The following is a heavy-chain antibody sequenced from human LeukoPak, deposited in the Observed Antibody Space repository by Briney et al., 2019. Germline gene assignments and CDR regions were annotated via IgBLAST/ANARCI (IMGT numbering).Heavy chain of an antibody. D-gene: IGHD1-14*01. J-gene: IGHJ4*02. CDR1: GGSISSYY. CDR2: IYYSGST. CDR3: ARRRITGGYFDY. Sequence: SETLSLTCTVSGGSISSYYWSWIRQPPGKGLEWIGYIYYSGSTNYNPSLKSRVTISVDTSKNQFSLKLSSVTAADTAVYYCARRRITGGYFDYWGQGTLVTVSS. V-gene: IGHV4-59*08.